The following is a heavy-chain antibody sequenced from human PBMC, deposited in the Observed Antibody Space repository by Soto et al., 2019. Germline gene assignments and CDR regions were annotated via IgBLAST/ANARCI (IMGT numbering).Heavy chain of an antibody. CDR3: ARVDTDYYYYGMDV. D-gene: IGHD5-18*01. CDR1: GGSISSSNC. CDR2: IYHSGST. J-gene: IGHJ6*02. V-gene: IGHV4-4*02. Sequence: SETLSLTCAVSGGSISSSNCWSWVRQPPGKGLEWIGEIYHSGSTNYNPSLKSRVTISVDKSKNQFSLKLSSVTAADKAVYYCARVDTDYYYYGMDVWGQGTTVTVCS.